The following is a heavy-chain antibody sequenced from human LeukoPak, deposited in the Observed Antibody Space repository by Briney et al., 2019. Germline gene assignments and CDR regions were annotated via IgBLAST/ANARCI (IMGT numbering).Heavy chain of an antibody. D-gene: IGHD2-2*01. CDR3: AREGGVVPASIDWFDP. CDR1: GGTFSSYA. Sequence: ASVKVSCKASGGTFSSYAISWVRQAPGQGLEWMGGIIPIFGTANYAQKVQGRVTITADESTSTAYMELSSLRSEDTAVYYCAREGGVVPASIDWFDPWGQGTLVTVSS. J-gene: IGHJ5*02. V-gene: IGHV1-69*13. CDR2: IIPIFGTA.